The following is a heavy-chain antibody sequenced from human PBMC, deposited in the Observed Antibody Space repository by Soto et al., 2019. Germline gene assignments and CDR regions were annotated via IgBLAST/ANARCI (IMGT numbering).Heavy chain of an antibody. D-gene: IGHD2-15*01. CDR1: VGSISSGGYY. CDR2: IYYSGST. CDR3: ARESRGDIEVSEVMRPAFDI. J-gene: IGHJ3*02. Sequence: TLSLTCTFSVGSISSGGYYWSWIRQHPGKGLEWIGYIYYSGSTYYNPSLKSRVTISVDTSKNQFSLKLSSVTAADTAVYYCARESRGDIEVSEVMRPAFDIWGQGTMVTVS. V-gene: IGHV4-31*03.